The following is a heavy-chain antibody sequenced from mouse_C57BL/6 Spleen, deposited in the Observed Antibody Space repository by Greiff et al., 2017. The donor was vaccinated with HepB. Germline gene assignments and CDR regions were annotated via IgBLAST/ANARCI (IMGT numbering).Heavy chain of an antibody. CDR1: GFTFSDYG. CDR2: ISSGSSTI. V-gene: IGHV5-17*01. Sequence: DVMLVESGGGLVKPGGSLKLSCAASGFTFSDYGMHWVRQAPEKGLEWVAYISSGSSTIYYADTVKGRFTISRDNAKNTLFLQMTSLRSEDTAMYYCARKLMYYAMDYWGQGTSVTVSS. CDR3: ARKLMYYAMDY. J-gene: IGHJ4*01.